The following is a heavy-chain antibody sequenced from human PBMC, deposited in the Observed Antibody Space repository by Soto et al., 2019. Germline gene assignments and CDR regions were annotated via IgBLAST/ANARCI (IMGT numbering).Heavy chain of an antibody. D-gene: IGHD6-13*01. CDR2: IYYSGST. CDR1: GGSISSSSYY. V-gene: IGHV4-39*01. J-gene: IGHJ6*02. Sequence: SETLSLTCTVSGGSISSSSYYWGWLRQPPAKRLEWIGSIYYSGSTYYNPSLKSRVTISVDTSKNQFPLKLSSVTAADTAVYYCARHKGIAAAGSWEYYYYGMDVWGQGTTVTVSS. CDR3: ARHKGIAAAGSWEYYYYGMDV.